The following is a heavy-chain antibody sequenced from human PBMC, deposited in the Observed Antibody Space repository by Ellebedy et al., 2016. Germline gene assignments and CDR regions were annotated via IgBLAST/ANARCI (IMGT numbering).Heavy chain of an antibody. CDR3: ASRYFDY. CDR2: INWNGGST. V-gene: IGHV3-20*04. J-gene: IGHJ4*02. CDR1: GFIFDS. Sequence: GGSLRLSCAASGFIFDSMNWVRQAQGKGLEWVSGINWNGGSTGYADSVKGRFTISRDNAKNSLYLQMNSLRAEDTAVYYCASRYFDYWGQGTLVTVSS.